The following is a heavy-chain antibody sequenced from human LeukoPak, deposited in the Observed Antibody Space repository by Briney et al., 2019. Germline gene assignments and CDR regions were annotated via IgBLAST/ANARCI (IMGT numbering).Heavy chain of an antibody. J-gene: IGHJ4*02. CDR1: VYPFARLC. CDR2: IYPGDSDA. CDR3: ARAGRTSGSKQPYCDY. Sequence: GESLNTPVQASVYPFARLCIAWARQMPGKGLEWMGIIYPGDSDARYRPSFQGQVTISADKSISTAYLQCSSLKASDTAMYYCARAGRTSGSKQPYCDYWGEGTLVTVSS. V-gene: IGHV5-51*01. D-gene: IGHD2-15*01.